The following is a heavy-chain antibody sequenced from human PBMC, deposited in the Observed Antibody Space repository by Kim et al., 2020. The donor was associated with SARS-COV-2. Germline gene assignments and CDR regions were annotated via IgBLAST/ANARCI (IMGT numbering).Heavy chain of an antibody. CDR2: ISSTGRNI. D-gene: IGHD2-2*02. Sequence: GGSLRLSCAASGFTFSIYSIDWVRRAPGKGLEWIIYISSTGRNIYYADSVKGRFTVSRDNAENSVYLQMDSLTDEDTAIYYCARVGTSGYTVDYWGQGTPVTVSS. CDR3: ARVGTSGYTVDY. V-gene: IGHV3-48*02. CDR1: GFTFSIYS. J-gene: IGHJ4*02.